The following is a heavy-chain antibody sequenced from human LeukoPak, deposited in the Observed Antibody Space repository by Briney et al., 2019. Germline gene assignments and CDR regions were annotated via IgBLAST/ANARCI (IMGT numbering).Heavy chain of an antibody. CDR3: ARDDPSPGYSSGCPYFDY. V-gene: IGHV3-21*01. CDR2: ISSSSSYI. J-gene: IGHJ4*02. CDR1: GFTFSSYS. D-gene: IGHD6-19*01. Sequence: GGSLRLSCADSGFTFSSYSMNWVRQAPGKGLEWVSSISSSSSYIYFADSVKGRFTISRDNAKNSLYLQMNRLRAEDTAVYYCARDDPSPGYSSGCPYFDYWGQGTLVTVSS.